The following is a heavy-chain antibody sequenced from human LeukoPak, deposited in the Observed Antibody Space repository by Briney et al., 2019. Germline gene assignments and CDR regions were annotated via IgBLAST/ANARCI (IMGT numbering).Heavy chain of an antibody. V-gene: IGHV4-34*04. CDR3: TRMTSGHDY. J-gene: IGHJ4*02. D-gene: IGHD3-10*01. Sequence: SETLSLTCAVSGVSFNDYYWSWVRQTPGKGLEWIGEINHSRYTNDSPSLKSRATLSIDTSRNQFSLNLRSVTVAVAGIYFCTRMTSGHDYWGQGTLVTVSS. CDR1: GVSFNDYY. CDR2: INHSRYT.